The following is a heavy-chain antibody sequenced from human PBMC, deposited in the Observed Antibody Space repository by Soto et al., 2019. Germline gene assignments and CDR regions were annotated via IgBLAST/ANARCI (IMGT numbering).Heavy chain of an antibody. CDR1: GGSISSYY. J-gene: IGHJ5*02. V-gene: IGHV4-4*07. CDR2: IYTSGST. Sequence: PSETLSLTCTVSGGSISSYYWSWIRQPAGKGLEWIGRIYTSGSTNYNPSLKSRVTMSVDTSKNQFSLKLSSVTAADTAVYSCARDRGYCSGGSCPYNWSDPWGQGTLVTVSP. D-gene: IGHD2-15*01. CDR3: ARDRGYCSGGSCPYNWSDP.